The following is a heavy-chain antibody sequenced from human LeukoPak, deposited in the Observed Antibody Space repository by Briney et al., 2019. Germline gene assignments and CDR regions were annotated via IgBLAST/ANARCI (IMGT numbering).Heavy chain of an antibody. V-gene: IGHV3-64*01. CDR2: ISSNGGST. J-gene: IGHJ3*02. CDR3: AKDPYYYDSSIGAFDI. Sequence: GGSLRLSCAASGFTFSSYAMHWVRQAPGKGLEYVSAISSNGGSTYYANSVKGGFTISRDNSKNTLYLQMGSLRAEDMAVYYCAKDPYYYDSSIGAFDIWGQGTMVTVSS. CDR1: GFTFSSYA. D-gene: IGHD3-22*01.